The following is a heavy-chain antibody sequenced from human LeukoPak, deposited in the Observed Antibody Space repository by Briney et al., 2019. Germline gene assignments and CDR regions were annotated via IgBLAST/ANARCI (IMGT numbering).Heavy chain of an antibody. Sequence: GGSLRLSCAASGFTLSDHDMHWVREVIGKGLEWVSVIFPSGDTYYADSVKGRFTISRDNSKNTLYLQMKSLRAEDTAVYYCARDFYCSRTSCYAPSFDYWGQGTLVTVSS. CDR1: GFTLSDHD. D-gene: IGHD2-2*01. V-gene: IGHV3-13*01. CDR2: IFPSGDT. J-gene: IGHJ4*02. CDR3: ARDFYCSRTSCYAPSFDY.